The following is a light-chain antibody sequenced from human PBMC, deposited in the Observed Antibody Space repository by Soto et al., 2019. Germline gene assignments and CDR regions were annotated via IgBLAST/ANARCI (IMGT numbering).Light chain of an antibody. Sequence: QPVLTQVASVSASPGQSITISCTGTSSDVGGHNYVSWYQQHPGKAPKLMIYNVDYRPSGVSNRFSGSKSGNTASLTISGLQAEDEANYYCSSYADSSTVVFGGGTKLTVL. CDR1: SSDVGGHNY. V-gene: IGLV2-14*03. J-gene: IGLJ2*01. CDR2: NVD. CDR3: SSYADSSTVV.